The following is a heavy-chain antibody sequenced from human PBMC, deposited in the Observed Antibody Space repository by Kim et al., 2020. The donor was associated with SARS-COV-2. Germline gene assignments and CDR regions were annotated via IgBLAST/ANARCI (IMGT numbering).Heavy chain of an antibody. D-gene: IGHD3-3*01. Sequence: YADSVKGRFTISRGNSKNALYLRLNSRRAGDTAVYYCAIVASKLRFLNFEYWGQGTLVTVSP. J-gene: IGHJ4*02. CDR3: AIVASKLRFLNFEY. V-gene: IGHV3-23*01.